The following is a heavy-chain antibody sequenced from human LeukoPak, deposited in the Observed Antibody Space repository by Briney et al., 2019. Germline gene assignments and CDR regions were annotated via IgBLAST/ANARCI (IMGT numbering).Heavy chain of an antibody. CDR2: IYYSGST. Sequence: PSETLSLTCTVSGGSISSYYWSWIRQPPGKGLEWIGYIYYSGSTNYNPSLKSRVTISVDTSKNQFSLKLSSVTAADTAVYYCARQEPAAGTRGYSDYWGQGTLVTVSS. CDR1: GGSISSYY. V-gene: IGHV4-59*08. CDR3: ARQEPAAGTRGYSDY. J-gene: IGHJ4*02. D-gene: IGHD6-13*01.